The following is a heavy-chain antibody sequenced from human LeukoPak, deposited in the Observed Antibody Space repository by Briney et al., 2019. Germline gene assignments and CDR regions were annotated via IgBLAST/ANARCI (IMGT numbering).Heavy chain of an antibody. CDR3: ASRYCSGDSCHPIGGY. V-gene: IGHV4-39*01. J-gene: IGHJ4*02. CDR2: FANSGTT. CDR1: GGSFTSRRYY. Sequence: KPSETLSLTCAVSGGSFTSRRYYWGWIRQPPGKGLEWIGFFANSGTTTYNPSLKSRLSLSVDTSKHQFSLKLSSVTAADTAIYYCASRYCSGDSCHPIGGYWGQGILVTVSS. D-gene: IGHD2-15*01.